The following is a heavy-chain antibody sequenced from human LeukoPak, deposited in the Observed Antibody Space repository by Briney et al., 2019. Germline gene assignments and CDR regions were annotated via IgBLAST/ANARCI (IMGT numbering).Heavy chain of an antibody. J-gene: IGHJ4*02. CDR2: ISAYNGNT. D-gene: IGHD6-13*01. CDR1: GYSFTSYG. V-gene: IGHV1-18*01. CDR3: ARAAKGYSSSWYFDY. Sequence: ASVKVSCKASGYSFTSYGISWVRLAPGQWLEWMRWISAYNGNTNYAQKLQGRVTMPPDTSTSTAYMELRSLRSDDTAVYYCARAAKGYSSSWYFDYWGQGTLVTVSS.